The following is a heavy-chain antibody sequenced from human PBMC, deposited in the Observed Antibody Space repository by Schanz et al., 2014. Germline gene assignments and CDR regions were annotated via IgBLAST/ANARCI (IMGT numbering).Heavy chain of an antibody. D-gene: IGHD2-8*01. V-gene: IGHV4-59*01. CDR2: IYSSGST. CDR3: AREWSSFDY. J-gene: IGHJ4*02. CDR1: GGSISSFK. Sequence: QVQLQESGPGLVKPSETLSLTCTVSGGSISSFKWSWIRQPPGKGLEYIGYIYSSGSTNYNPSLESRVTMSVDTSKNQFPLKLSSVTAADTAVYYCAREWSSFDYWGQGTLVTVSS.